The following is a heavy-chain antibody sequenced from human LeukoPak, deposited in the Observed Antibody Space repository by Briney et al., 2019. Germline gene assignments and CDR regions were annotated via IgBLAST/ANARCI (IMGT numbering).Heavy chain of an antibody. Sequence: SETLSLTCAVYGGSFSGYYWSWIRQPPGKWLEWIGEINHSGSTNYNPSLKSRVAISVDTSKNQFSLKLSSVTAADTAVYYCARLIVATTKRMFRFDYWGQRTLVTVSS. CDR3: ARLIVATTKRMFRFDY. V-gene: IGHV4-34*01. CDR2: INHSGST. J-gene: IGHJ4*02. CDR1: GGSFSGYY. D-gene: IGHD5-12*01.